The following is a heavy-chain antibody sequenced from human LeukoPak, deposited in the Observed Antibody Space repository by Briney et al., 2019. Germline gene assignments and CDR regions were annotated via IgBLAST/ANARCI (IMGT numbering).Heavy chain of an antibody. Sequence: PGGSLRLSCAASGFTVSSNYMSWVRQAPGKGLGGVSVIYSGGSTYYADSVKGRFTISRDNSKNTLYLQMNSLRAEDTAVYHCAKVRYYGSGSYSTLMDVWGKGTTVTVSS. J-gene: IGHJ6*03. CDR1: GFTVSSNY. CDR2: IYSGGST. CDR3: AKVRYYGSGSYSTLMDV. D-gene: IGHD3-10*01. V-gene: IGHV3-53*01.